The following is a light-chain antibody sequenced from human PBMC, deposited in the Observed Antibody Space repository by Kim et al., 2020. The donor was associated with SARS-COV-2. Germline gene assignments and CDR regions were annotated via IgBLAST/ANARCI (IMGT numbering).Light chain of an antibody. V-gene: IGKV1-5*03. Sequence: ASVGDNVVITCRASQSVNNWVAWYQQKPGKVPKVLIYKASTLESGVPSRFIGSGFGTEFTLTIAGLQPDDFGSYFCQHYYTFPWTFGHGTKVDIK. CDR1: QSVNNW. J-gene: IGKJ1*01. CDR3: QHYYTFPWT. CDR2: KAS.